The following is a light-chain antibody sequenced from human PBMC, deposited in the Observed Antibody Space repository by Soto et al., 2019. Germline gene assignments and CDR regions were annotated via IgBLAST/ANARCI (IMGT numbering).Light chain of an antibody. CDR2: GAS. CDR1: QSVSSN. J-gene: IGKJ1*01. Sequence: IEMTQSPSTLSMSPGERATLSCRASQSVSSNLAWYQQKPGQAPRLLIYGASTRATGIPARFSGSGSGTELTLTISSLQSEDFAVYYCQQYNNWPSWTFGQGTKVDIK. V-gene: IGKV3-15*01. CDR3: QQYNNWPSWT.